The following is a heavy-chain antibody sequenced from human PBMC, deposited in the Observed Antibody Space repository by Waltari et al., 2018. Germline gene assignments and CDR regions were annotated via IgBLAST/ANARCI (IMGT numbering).Heavy chain of an antibody. CDR2: MYYSGAT. J-gene: IGHJ3*02. CDR3: ATVPTDISTAGDAFDI. CDR1: AGFDSDNSLV. D-gene: IGHD3-9*01. Sequence: QLQASVPQMVKHSETMSHPCPVSAGFDSDNSLVWALSRQAPGKPLEWIGNMYYSGATYYNPSLKGRVTLSVDTSKNLFSLELISVTAADAAVYYCATVPTDISTAGDAFDIWGPGTRVIVSS. V-gene: IGHV4-39*07.